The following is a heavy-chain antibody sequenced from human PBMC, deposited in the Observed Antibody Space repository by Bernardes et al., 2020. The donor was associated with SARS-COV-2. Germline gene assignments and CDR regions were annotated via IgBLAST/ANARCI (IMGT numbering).Heavy chain of an antibody. CDR1: GGPFSDYY. CDR2: INHTGLT. J-gene: IGHJ4*02. D-gene: IGHD3-3*01. CDR3: ARGRVTIFGVLVVLPAAGPLDF. Sequence: SEPLSLTCAVYGGPFSDYYWTWIRQPPEKGLEWLGEINHTGLTQYNPSPKSRVTISLDTSKNQFSLKLTSVTAADTGVYYCARGRVTIFGVLVVLPAAGPLDFWGQGTPVTVSS. V-gene: IGHV4-34*01.